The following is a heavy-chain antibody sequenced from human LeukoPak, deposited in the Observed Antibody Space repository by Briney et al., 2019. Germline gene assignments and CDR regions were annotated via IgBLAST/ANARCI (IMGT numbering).Heavy chain of an antibody. Sequence: SETLSLTCTVAGFSISSYYWNWIRQPPGQGLKWQGYIYYSGSTNYNPSLKSRVTISVDTSKNQFSLKLSSVTAADTAVYYCARVQASSSPPDAFDIWGQGTMVTVSS. CDR3: ARVQASSSPPDAFDI. CDR2: IYYSGST. J-gene: IGHJ3*02. V-gene: IGHV4-59*01. CDR1: GFSISSYY. D-gene: IGHD6-13*01.